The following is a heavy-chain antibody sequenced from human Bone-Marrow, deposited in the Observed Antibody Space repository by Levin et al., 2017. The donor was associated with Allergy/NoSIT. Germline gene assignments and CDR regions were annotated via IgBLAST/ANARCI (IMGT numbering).Heavy chain of an antibody. CDR3: AKGFLGYCSSSSCPEDI. Sequence: GGSLRLSCAASGFTFSSYAMSWVRQAPGKGLEWVSGISGSGVTTYYADSVKGRFTISRDNSKNTLHLQMNSLRAEDTALYYCAKGFLGYCSSSSCPEDIWGQGTMVTVSS. J-gene: IGHJ3*02. CDR1: GFTFSSYA. D-gene: IGHD2-15*01. V-gene: IGHV3-23*01. CDR2: ISGSGVTT.